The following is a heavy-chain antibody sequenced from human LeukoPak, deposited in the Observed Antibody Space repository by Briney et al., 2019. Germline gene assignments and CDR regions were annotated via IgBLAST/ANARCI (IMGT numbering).Heavy chain of an antibody. CDR3: ARVTGDPWY. Sequence: PSETLSLTCTVSGGSISSSSYYWGWIRQPPGKGLEWIASIYYSGSTYYNPSLKSRVTISVDTSKNQFSLKLSSVTAADTAVYYCARVTGDPWYWGQGTLVTVSS. CDR1: GGSISSSSYY. J-gene: IGHJ4*02. V-gene: IGHV4-39*07. D-gene: IGHD4-17*01. CDR2: IYYSGST.